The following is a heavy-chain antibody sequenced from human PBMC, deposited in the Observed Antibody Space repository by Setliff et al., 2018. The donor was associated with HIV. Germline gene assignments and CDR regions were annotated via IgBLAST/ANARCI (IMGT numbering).Heavy chain of an antibody. Sequence: SETLSLTCTVSGGSISSTVYYWGWIRQPPGKGLEWIGSIYYSGSTYYNPSLESRITISVDTSKNQFSLKLSSVTAADTAVYYCARQARGIMVDYWGQGTLVTVSS. CDR1: GGSISSTVYY. CDR2: IYYSGST. D-gene: IGHD1-20*01. J-gene: IGHJ4*02. CDR3: ARQARGIMVDY. V-gene: IGHV4-39*01.